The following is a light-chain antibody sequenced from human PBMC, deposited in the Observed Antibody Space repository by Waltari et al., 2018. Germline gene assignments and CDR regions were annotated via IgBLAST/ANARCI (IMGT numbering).Light chain of an antibody. CDR3: CSYAGSGTYV. CDR2: VVI. CDR1: NSDVGNYNL. Sequence: QSALTQPASVSGTPGPSITISCTGTNSDVGNYNLLSWYQHHPGQAPKRTICVVIKRPSGVSNRFSGSKSGNTAHLTISGLQAEDEADCYCCSYAGSGTYVFGTWTKVTVL. V-gene: IGLV2-23*02. J-gene: IGLJ1*01.